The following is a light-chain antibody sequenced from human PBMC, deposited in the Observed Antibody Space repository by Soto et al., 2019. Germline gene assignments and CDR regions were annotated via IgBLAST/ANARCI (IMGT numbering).Light chain of an antibody. J-gene: IGKJ2*02. Sequence: DIQMTQSPSSLSAYVGDRVTITCRASQNIVNYVNWYQQVPGKAPRLLLFAAFSLQSGVPSRFSGRGSRTDFTLTINRLLRKKSATYYGNKSYSLPRTFGQGTKVEIK. CDR1: QNIVNY. CDR2: AAF. CDR3: NKSYSLPRT. V-gene: IGKV1-39*01.